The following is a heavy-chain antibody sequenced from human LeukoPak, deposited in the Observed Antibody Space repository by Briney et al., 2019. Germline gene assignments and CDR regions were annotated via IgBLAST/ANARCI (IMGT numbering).Heavy chain of an antibody. CDR3: AKDPPNTTRVTMFGVVTPPDWSDP. CDR2: INDLGYRT. D-gene: IGHD3-3*01. CDR1: GFTFSSFA. J-gene: IGHJ5*02. Sequence: PGGSLRLSCVDSGFTFSSFAMSWVRQAPGKGLEWVSSINDLGYRTYYADSVKGRFTISRDNSKNTLYLQLNSLRAGDTAVYYCAKDPPNTTRVTMFGVVTPPDWSDPWGQGTLVTVSS. V-gene: IGHV3-23*01.